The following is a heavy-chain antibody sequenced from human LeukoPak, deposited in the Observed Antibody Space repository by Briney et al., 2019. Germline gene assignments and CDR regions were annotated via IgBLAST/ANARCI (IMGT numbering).Heavy chain of an antibody. CDR2: ISGSGGST. J-gene: IGHJ6*03. V-gene: IGHV3-23*01. Sequence: GGSLRLSCAASGFMFSSYAMSWVRQAPGKGLEWVSAISGSGGSTYYADSVKGRFTISRDDSKNTLYLQMNSLRAEDTAVYYCAKTLGYCSSTSCRGYYYYMDVWGKGTTVTVSS. D-gene: IGHD2-2*01. CDR1: GFMFSSYA. CDR3: AKTLGYCSSTSCRGYYYYMDV.